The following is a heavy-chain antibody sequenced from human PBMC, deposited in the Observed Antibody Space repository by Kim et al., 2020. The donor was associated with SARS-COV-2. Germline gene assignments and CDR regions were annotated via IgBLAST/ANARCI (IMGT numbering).Heavy chain of an antibody. CDR3: AKGGDILTGWYFDY. V-gene: IGHV3-30*18. Sequence: GGSLRLSCAASGFTFSSYGMHWVRQAPGKGLEWVAVISYDGSNKYYADSVKGRFTISRDNSKNTLYLQMNSLRAEDTSVYYCAKGGDILTGWYFDYWGQGTLGTVSS. CDR2: ISYDGSNK. CDR1: GFTFSSYG. D-gene: IGHD3-9*01. J-gene: IGHJ4*02.